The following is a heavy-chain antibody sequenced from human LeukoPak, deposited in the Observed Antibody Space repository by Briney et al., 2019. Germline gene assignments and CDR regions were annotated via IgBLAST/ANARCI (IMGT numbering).Heavy chain of an antibody. CDR2: ISSTSSTI. V-gene: IGHV3-48*04. J-gene: IGHJ6*03. D-gene: IGHD1-26*01. CDR1: GFTFSSYN. Sequence: GGSLRLSCATSGFTFSSYNMHWVRQAAGKGLEWVSYISSTSSTIHYADSVKGRFTISRDNAENSLYLQLNSLRAEDTAVYYCARDGSGSYSFGYYYYMDVWGRGTTVTVSS. CDR3: ARDGSGSYSFGYYYYMDV.